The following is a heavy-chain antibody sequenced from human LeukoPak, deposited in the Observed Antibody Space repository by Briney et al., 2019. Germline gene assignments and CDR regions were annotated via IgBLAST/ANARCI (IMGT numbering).Heavy chain of an antibody. D-gene: IGHD3-22*01. CDR2: IRSDGSST. J-gene: IGHJ4*02. V-gene: IGHV3-74*01. Sequence: PGGSLRLSCVASGFTFSRYWMHWVRQAPGKGLVWVSRIRSDGSSTVYADSVKGRFTITRDNAQNTLYLQMNNLRAEDTAVYFCTRTYYYDSIDYFDYWGQGALVTVSS. CDR1: GFTFSRYW. CDR3: TRTYYYDSIDYFDY.